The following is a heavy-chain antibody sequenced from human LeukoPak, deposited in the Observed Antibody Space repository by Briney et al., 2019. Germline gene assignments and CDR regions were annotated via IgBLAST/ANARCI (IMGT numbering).Heavy chain of an antibody. Sequence: SETLSLTCAVYGGSFSGYYWSWIRQPPGKGLEWIGEINHSRSTNYNPSLKSRVTISVDTSKNQFSLKLSSVTAADTAVYYCARPSSKNDYGDYESQYYFDYWGQGTLVTVSS. CDR1: GGSFSGYY. CDR3: ARPSSKNDYGDYESQYYFDY. CDR2: INHSRST. D-gene: IGHD4-17*01. V-gene: IGHV4-34*01. J-gene: IGHJ4*02.